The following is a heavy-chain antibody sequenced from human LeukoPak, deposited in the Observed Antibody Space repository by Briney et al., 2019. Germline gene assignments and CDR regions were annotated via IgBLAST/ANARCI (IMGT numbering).Heavy chain of an antibody. D-gene: IGHD1-26*01. J-gene: IGHJ3*02. CDR1: GFTFSSYA. V-gene: IGHV3-64*01. CDR3: ARGGWELLFLNAFDI. CDR2: ISSNGGST. Sequence: PGGSLRLSCAASGFTFSSYAMHWVRQAPGKGLEYVSAISSNGGSTYYANSVKGRFTISRDNSKNTLYLQMGSLRAEDMAVYYCARGGWELLFLNAFDIWGQRTMVTVSS.